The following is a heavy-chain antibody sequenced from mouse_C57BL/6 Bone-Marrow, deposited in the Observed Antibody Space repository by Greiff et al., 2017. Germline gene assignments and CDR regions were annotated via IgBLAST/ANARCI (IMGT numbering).Heavy chain of an antibody. CDR2: LEPSDSET. D-gene: IGHD2-1*01. Sequence: VQLQQPWAELVRPWFSAKLSGKASGYTFTIYWIQLVKQRPIQGLECIGNLEPSDSETHYNQKFKDKVTLTVDKSSSTAYMQLSSLTSEDSTVYYCARRSYGNYYAMDYWDQGPSATVSS. J-gene: IGHJ4*01. V-gene: IGHV1-52*01. CDR1: GYTFTIYW. CDR3: ARRSYGNYYAMDY.